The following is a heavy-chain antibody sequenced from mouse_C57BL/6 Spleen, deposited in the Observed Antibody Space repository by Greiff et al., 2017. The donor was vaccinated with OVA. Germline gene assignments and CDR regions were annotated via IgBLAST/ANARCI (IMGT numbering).Heavy chain of an antibody. V-gene: IGHV1-76*01. CDR1: GYTFTDYY. Sequence: VQLQQSGAELVRPGASVKLSCKASGYTFTDYYINWVKQRPGQGLEWIARIYPGSGNTYYNEKFKGKATLTAEKSSSTAYMQLSSLTSEDSAVYFCARDDQRYFDYWGQGTTLTVSS. CDR3: ARDDQRYFDY. CDR2: IYPGSGNT. J-gene: IGHJ2*01.